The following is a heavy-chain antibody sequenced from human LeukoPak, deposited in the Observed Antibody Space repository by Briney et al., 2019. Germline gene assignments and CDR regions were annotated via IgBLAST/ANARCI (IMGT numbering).Heavy chain of an antibody. V-gene: IGHV3-30-3*01. CDR1: GFTFSSYA. CDR3: ARDGYYYDRSGYYYIDY. CDR2: ISYDGSNK. D-gene: IGHD3-22*01. Sequence: GRSLRLSCAASGFTFSSYAMHWVRQAPGKGLEWVAVISYDGSNKYYADSVKGRFTISRDNSKNTLYLQMNSLRAEDTAVYYWARDGYYYDRSGYYYIDYWGQGTLVTVSS. J-gene: IGHJ4*02.